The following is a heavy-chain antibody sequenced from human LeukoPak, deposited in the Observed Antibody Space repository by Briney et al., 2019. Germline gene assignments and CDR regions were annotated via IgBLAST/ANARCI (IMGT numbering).Heavy chain of an antibody. V-gene: IGHV1-69*04. CDR2: IIPILGIA. CDR1: GGTFSSYA. D-gene: IGHD1-7*01. Sequence: GASVKVSCKASGGTFSSYAISWVRQAPGQGLEWMGRIIPILGIANYAQKFQGRVTITADKSTSTAYMELSSLRSEDTVVYYCARVPSLNWNYALDYWGQGTLVTVSS. J-gene: IGHJ4*02. CDR3: ARVPSLNWNYALDY.